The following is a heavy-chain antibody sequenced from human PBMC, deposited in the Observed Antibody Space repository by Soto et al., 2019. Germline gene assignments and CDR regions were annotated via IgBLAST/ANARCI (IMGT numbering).Heavy chain of an antibody. CDR1: GYTFTGYY. CDR2: INPNSGGT. Sequence: ASVKVSCKASGYTFTGYYMHWVRQAPGQGLEWMGWINPNSGGTNYAQKFQGWVTMTRDTSISTAYMELSRLRSDDTAVYYCARDRYYYDSSCYYSHLTGFDPWGQGTLVTVSS. J-gene: IGHJ5*02. V-gene: IGHV1-2*04. CDR3: ARDRYYYDSSCYYSHLTGFDP. D-gene: IGHD3-22*01.